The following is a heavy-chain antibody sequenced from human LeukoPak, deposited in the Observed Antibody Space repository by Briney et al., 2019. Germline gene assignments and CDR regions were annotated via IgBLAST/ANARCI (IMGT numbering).Heavy chain of an antibody. V-gene: IGHV3-23*01. CDR2: ISGSGGST. CDR3: AKDPHMITFGGVIVTPFDY. D-gene: IGHD3-16*02. CDR1: GFTFGDYA. J-gene: IGHJ4*02. Sequence: GGSLRLSCTASGFTFGDYAMSWVRQAPGKGLEWVSAISGSGGSTYYADSVKGRFTISRDNSKNTLYLQMNSLRAEDTAVYYCAKDPHMITFGGVIVTPFDYWGQGTLVTVSS.